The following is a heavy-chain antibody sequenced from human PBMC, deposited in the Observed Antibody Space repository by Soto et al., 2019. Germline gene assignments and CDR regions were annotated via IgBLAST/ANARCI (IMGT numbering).Heavy chain of an antibody. Sequence: GGSLRLSCAASAFTFSSYAMAWVRQAPGKGLEWVSSIAGSGGDISYADSVKGRFTTSRDNSKNTLYLQMDSLRAEDTAIYYCAKKYRGTYPFDYWGQGALVTSPQ. CDR2: IAGSGGDI. D-gene: IGHD1-1*01. J-gene: IGHJ4*02. V-gene: IGHV3-23*01. CDR3: AKKYRGTYPFDY. CDR1: AFTFSSYA.